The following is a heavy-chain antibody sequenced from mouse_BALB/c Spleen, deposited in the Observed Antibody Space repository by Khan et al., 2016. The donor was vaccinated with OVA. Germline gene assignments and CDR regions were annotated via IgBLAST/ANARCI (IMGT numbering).Heavy chain of an antibody. Sequence: VQLKESGPELMKPGASVKISCKASGYSFTNYYIHWVIQSHGKSREWIGYIDPFFGGPTYNQKFKGKATLTVDKSSSTTYIHRRNLTAEDVEVCERTRHGFVAWFTYWGQGTLVTVSA. V-gene: IGHV1S135*01. CDR1: GYSFTNYY. D-gene: IGHD2-2*01. CDR2: IDPFFGGP. CDR3: TRHGFVAWFTY. J-gene: IGHJ3*01.